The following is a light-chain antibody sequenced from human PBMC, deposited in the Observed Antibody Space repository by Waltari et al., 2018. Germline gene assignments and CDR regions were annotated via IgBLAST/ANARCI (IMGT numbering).Light chain of an antibody. V-gene: IGKV1-39*01. Sequence: DIQMTQSPSSLSASVGDRVTITCRASQSISRYLNWYQHKPGKAPEFLIYGVSALKTGVPSRFSGSGSGTDFTLTISSLEPEDFATYYCHQTYRLPYTFGPGTKLEF. CDR2: GVS. J-gene: IGKJ2*01. CDR1: QSISRY. CDR3: HQTYRLPYT.